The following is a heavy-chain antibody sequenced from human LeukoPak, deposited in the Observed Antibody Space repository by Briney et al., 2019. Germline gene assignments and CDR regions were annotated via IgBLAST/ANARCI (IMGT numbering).Heavy chain of an antibody. CDR1: GFTFSSYA. Sequence: WGSLRLSWAASGFTFSSYAMSGVHHAPGKGREWVSSISGSVGITYYADSVKGRFTISSDNSKNTLYLQMNSLRAEDTAVYYCAKAKGVAGPYYYYGMDVWGKGTPVTVSS. D-gene: IGHD6-19*01. J-gene: IGHJ6*04. CDR3: AKAKGVAGPYYYYGMDV. CDR2: ISGSVGIT. V-gene: IGHV3-23*01.